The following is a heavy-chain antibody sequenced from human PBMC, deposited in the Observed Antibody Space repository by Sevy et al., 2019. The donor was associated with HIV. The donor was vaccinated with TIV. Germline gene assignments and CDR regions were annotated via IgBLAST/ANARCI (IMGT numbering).Heavy chain of an antibody. V-gene: IGHV3-21*01. CDR1: GFTFSSYS. J-gene: IGHJ4*02. D-gene: IGHD2-2*02. CDR3: ARGYCSSTSCYTGGY. Sequence: GGSLRLSCAASGFTFSSYSMNWVRQAPGKGLEWVSSISSSSSYIYYADSVKGRFTISRDNAKNSLYLQMNSLRAEDTAVYDCARGYCSSTSCYTGGYWGQGTLVTVSS. CDR2: ISSSSSYI.